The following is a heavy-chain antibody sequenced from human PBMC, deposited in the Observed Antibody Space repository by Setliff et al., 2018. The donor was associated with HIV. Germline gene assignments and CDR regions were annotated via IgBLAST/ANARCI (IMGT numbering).Heavy chain of an antibody. Sequence: ASVKVSCKVSGYSLTDLSIHWVRQAPGKGLEWMGGFDPEDGETVYAQKLQGRVTMTEDTSTDKAYMEWSSLRSEDTAMYYCATIRAYYYDSSGQEYFQYWATAPWSPSPQ. J-gene: IGHJ1*01. D-gene: IGHD3-22*01. CDR2: FDPEDGET. CDR3: ATIRAYYYDSSGQEYFQY. CDR1: GYSLTDLS. V-gene: IGHV1-24*01.